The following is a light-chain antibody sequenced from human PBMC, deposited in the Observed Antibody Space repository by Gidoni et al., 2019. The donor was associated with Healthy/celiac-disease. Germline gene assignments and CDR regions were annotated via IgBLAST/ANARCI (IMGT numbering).Light chain of an antibody. CDR1: HSISSY. V-gene: IGKV1-39*01. J-gene: IGKJ4*01. CDR3: QQSYSTPLT. CDR2: AAS. Sequence: DIQMTQSPSSLYVSLGYRVTITCLASHSISSYLNWYQHKPVKVPKLLIYAASSLQSCVPSRFSGSGSGTYFTRTIISLQPEDFATYYCQQSYSTPLTFGGGTKVEIK.